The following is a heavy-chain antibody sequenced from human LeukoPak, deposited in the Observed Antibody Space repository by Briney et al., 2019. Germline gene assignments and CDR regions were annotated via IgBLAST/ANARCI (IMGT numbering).Heavy chain of an antibody. J-gene: IGHJ4*02. CDR2: ISGSGGST. CDR1: GFTFSSYA. D-gene: IGHD3-22*01. CDR3: AKSHPTYYYESSGYRPSGYAHTPAED. Sequence: GGSLRLSCAASGFTFSSYAMSWVRQAPGKGLEWVSAISGSGGSTYYADSVKGRFTISRDNSKNTLYLQMNSLRAEDTAAYYCAKSHPTYYYESSGYRPSGYAHTPAEDWGQGTLVTVSS. V-gene: IGHV3-23*01.